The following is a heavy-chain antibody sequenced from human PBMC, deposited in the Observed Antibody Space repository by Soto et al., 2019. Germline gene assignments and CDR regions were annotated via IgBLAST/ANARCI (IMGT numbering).Heavy chain of an antibody. V-gene: IGHV3-23*01. D-gene: IGHD3-16*01. Sequence: EVQLLESGGGLVQPGGSLRLSCTASGFTYSIYAMAWVRQAPGKGLEWVSAISGSGGETYYADSVKGRFSSSRDNSKNTVYLQMNSLRPDDTAFYYCARVGSGGGGDYWGQGTLVTVSS. CDR3: ARVGSGGGGDY. CDR1: GFTYSIYA. CDR2: ISGSGGET. J-gene: IGHJ4*02.